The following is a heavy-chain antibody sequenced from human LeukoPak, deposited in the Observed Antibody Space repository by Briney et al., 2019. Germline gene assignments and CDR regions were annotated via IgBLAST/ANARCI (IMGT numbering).Heavy chain of an antibody. J-gene: IGHJ4*02. D-gene: IGHD3-22*01. CDR2: INPSGGST. V-gene: IGHV1-46*01. CDR1: GYTFTSYY. CDR3: ARDRLYYDSSGNFDY. Sequence: ASVKVSCKASGYTFTSYYTHWVRQAPGQGLEWMGIINPSGGSTSYAQKFQGRVTMTRDTSTSTVYMELSSLRSEDTAMYYCARDRLYYDSSGNFDYWGQGTLVTVSS.